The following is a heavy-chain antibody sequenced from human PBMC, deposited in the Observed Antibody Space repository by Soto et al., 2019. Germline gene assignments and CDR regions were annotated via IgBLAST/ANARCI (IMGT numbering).Heavy chain of an antibody. Sequence: QVHLVESGGGVVQPGRSLRLSCAASGFTFRYYGMHWVRQAPGKGLEWVAVISYDGVSKYSADSVKGRLIISRDNSINILYLQMNSLSAEDTAVYYCARDKWHYDASSGMDVWGPGTTVTVSS. D-gene: IGHD3-22*01. J-gene: IGHJ6*02. CDR1: GFTFRYYG. V-gene: IGHV3-30*03. CDR2: ISYDGVSK. CDR3: ARDKWHYDASSGMDV.